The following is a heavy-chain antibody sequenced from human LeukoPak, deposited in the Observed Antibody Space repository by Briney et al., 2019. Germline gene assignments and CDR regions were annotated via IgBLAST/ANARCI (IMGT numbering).Heavy chain of an antibody. D-gene: IGHD3-9*01. Sequence: ASVKVSCKASGGTFSSYAISWVRQAPGQGLEWMGGIIPIFGTANYAQKFQGRVTITADESTGTAYMELSSLRSEDTAVYYCARGTVLRYFAWLLWDAFDIWGKGTMVTVS. CDR2: IIPIFGTA. V-gene: IGHV1-69*13. CDR1: GGTFSSYA. J-gene: IGHJ3*02. CDR3: ARGTVLRYFAWLLWDAFDI.